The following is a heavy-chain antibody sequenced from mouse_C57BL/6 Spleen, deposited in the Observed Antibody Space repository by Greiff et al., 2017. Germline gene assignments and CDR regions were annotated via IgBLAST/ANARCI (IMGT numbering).Heavy chain of an antibody. CDR3: ARDDYDVGFAY. CDR1: GYTFTDYN. D-gene: IGHD2-4*01. CDR2: INPNNGGT. Sequence: EVKLVESGPELVKPGASVKIPCKASGYTFTDYNMDWVKQSHGKSLEWIGDINPNNGGTIYNQKFKGKATLTVDKSSSTAYMELRSLTSEDTAVYYCARDDYDVGFAYWGQGTLVTVSA. J-gene: IGHJ3*01. V-gene: IGHV1-18*01.